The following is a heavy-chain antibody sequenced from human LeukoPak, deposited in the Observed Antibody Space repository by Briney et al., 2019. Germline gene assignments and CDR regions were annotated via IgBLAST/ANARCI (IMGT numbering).Heavy chain of an antibody. Sequence: SSETLSLTCTVSGGSISSYYWSWIRQPPGKGLEWIGYIYYSGSTNYNPSLKSRVTISVDTSKNQFSLKLSSVTAADTAVYYCARGRNTAMVRDDYWGQGTLVTVSS. D-gene: IGHD5-18*01. CDR1: GGSISSYY. CDR3: ARGRNTAMVRDDY. CDR2: IYYSGST. V-gene: IGHV4-59*12. J-gene: IGHJ4*02.